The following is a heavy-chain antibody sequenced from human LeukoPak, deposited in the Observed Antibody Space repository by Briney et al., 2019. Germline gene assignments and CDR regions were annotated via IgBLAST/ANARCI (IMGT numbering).Heavy chain of an antibody. D-gene: IGHD1-14*01. CDR2: IYHDGNT. J-gene: IGHJ4*02. CDR1: GGSISSSPW. Sequence: SGTEALTCAVSGGSISSSPWCSWIRQPPGKGLEWIGTIYHDGNTDCNPSLKSRVTISVDKSKNELSLKLTSVPAADTAVYYCARDPHIENYFGTNTVLRDFWGQGTLGTVSS. V-gene: IGHV4-4*02. CDR3: ARDPHIENYFGTNTVLRDF.